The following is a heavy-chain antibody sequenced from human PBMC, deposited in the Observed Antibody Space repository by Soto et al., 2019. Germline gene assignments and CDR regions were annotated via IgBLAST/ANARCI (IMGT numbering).Heavy chain of an antibody. CDR3: ATAGGLGAVAADY. Sequence: QLQLQESGSGLVKPSQTVSLTCAGSGGSISSGGYSWSWIRQPPGKGLEWIGYIYHSGSTYYNPSLKSRVTISVDRSKNQFSLKLSSVTAADTAVYYCATAGGLGAVAADYWGQGTLVTVSS. CDR1: GGSISSGGYS. J-gene: IGHJ4*02. CDR2: IYHSGST. V-gene: IGHV4-30-2*01. D-gene: IGHD6-19*01.